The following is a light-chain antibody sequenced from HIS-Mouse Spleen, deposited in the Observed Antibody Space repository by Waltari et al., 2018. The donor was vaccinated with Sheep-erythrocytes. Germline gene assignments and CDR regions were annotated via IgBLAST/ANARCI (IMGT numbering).Light chain of an antibody. CDR3: QQRSNWYT. J-gene: IGKJ2*01. Sequence: EIVLTQSPATLSLSPGERATLSCRASQSVSSYLAWYQQNPSQAPRLLIYDASNRATGIPDRFSGSGSGTDFTLTISSLEPEDFAVYYCQQRSNWYTFGQGTKLEIK. V-gene: IGKV3-11*01. CDR1: QSVSSY. CDR2: DAS.